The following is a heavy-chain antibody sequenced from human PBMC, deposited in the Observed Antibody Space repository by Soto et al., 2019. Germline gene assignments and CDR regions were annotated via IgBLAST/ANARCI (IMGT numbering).Heavy chain of an antibody. D-gene: IGHD6-13*01. CDR1: GFTFTSSA. CDR2: IVVGSGNT. CDR3: AARSWYGTGYYYYGMDV. Sequence: QMQLVQSGPEVKKPGTSVKVSCKASGFTFTSSAVQWVRQARGQRLEWIGWIVVGSGNTNYAQKFQERVTITRDMSTSTAYMELSSLRSEDTAVYYCAARSWYGTGYYYYGMDVWGQGTTVTVSS. J-gene: IGHJ6*02. V-gene: IGHV1-58*01.